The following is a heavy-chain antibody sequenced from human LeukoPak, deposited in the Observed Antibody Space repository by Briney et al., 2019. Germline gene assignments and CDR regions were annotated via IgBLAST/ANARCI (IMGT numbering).Heavy chain of an antibody. J-gene: IGHJ4*02. CDR2: ISGSGGST. D-gene: IGHD3-3*01. CDR1: GFTFSSYA. CDR3: AKDLAYYDFWSDSGSPYYFDY. V-gene: IGHV3-23*01. Sequence: GGSLRLSCAASGFTFSSYAMSWVRQAPGKGLEWVSAISGSGGSTYYADSVKGRFTISRDNSKNTLYLQMNSLRAEDTAVYYCAKDLAYYDFWSDSGSPYYFDYWGQGTLVTVSS.